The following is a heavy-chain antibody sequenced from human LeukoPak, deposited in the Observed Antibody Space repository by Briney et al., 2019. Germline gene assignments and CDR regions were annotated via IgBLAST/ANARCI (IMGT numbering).Heavy chain of an antibody. V-gene: IGHV1-8*03. J-gene: IGHJ3*02. CDR3: VGGFGVAGLNAFDI. Sequence: GASVKVSCKASGYTFTSYDINWVRQATGQGLEWMGWMNPNSGNTGYAQKFQGRVTITRNTSISTAYMELSSLRSEDTAVYYCVGGFGVAGLNAFDIWGQGTMVTVSS. CDR1: GYTFTSYD. D-gene: IGHD3-3*01. CDR2: MNPNSGNT.